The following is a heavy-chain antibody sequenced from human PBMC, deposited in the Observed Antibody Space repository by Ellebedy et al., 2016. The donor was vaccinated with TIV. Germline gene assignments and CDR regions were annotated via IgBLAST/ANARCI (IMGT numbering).Heavy chain of an antibody. CDR3: AKVRSWTQFDY. CDR2: INLRGDHT. J-gene: IGHJ4*02. CDR1: GFPFSNYA. V-gene: IGHV3-23*01. Sequence: GGSLRLSXAASGFPFSNYAMTWVRQAPGKGLEWVTSINLRGDHTLYTDSVKGRFTTSRDNSKNTLYLQMNTLRPEDTAVYYCAKVRSWTQFDYWGQGTLVTVSS. D-gene: IGHD3/OR15-3a*01.